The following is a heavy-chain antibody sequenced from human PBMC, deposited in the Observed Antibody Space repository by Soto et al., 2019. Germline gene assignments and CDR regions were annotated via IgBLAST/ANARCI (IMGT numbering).Heavy chain of an antibody. Sequence: PSQTLSLTCAISGDSVSSNSAAWNWIRQSPSRGLEWLGRTYYRPKWYNDYAVSVKSRITINPDTSKNQFSLQLNSMTPEDTAVYYCARTDLGVVATISWFDPWGQGTLVTVSS. D-gene: IGHD5-12*01. J-gene: IGHJ5*02. CDR1: GDSVSSNSAA. CDR3: ARTDLGVVATISWFDP. V-gene: IGHV6-1*01. CDR2: TYYRPKWYN.